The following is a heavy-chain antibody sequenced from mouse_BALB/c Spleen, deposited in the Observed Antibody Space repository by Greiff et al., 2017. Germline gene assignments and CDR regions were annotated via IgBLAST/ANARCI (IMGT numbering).Heavy chain of an antibody. CDR1: GFAFSSYD. J-gene: IGHJ4*01. V-gene: IGHV5-12-1*01. CDR2: ISSGGGST. CDR3: ARPLITTDAMDY. D-gene: IGHD1-2*01. Sequence: EVQGVESGGGLVKPGGSLKLSCAASGFAFSSYDMSWVRQTPEKRLEWVAYISSGGGSTYYPDTVKGRFTISRDNAKNTLYLQMSSLKSEDTAMYYCARPLITTDAMDYWGQGTSVTVSS.